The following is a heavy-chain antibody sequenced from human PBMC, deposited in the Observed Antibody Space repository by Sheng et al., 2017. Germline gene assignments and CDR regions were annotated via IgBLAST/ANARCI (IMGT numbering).Heavy chain of an antibody. CDR2: IIPVHGTP. CDR3: ARGEGLGYYMDV. D-gene: IGHD7-27*01. Sequence: QVQLVESGAEVKKSGSSVKVSCKASGGTFSSDAISWVRQAPGQGLEWMGGIIPVHGTPNYALKFQGRVTITADKSSDTVYLVLSSLRSEDTAVYYCARGEGLGYYMDVWGNGTTVTVSS. V-gene: IGHV1-69*14. J-gene: IGHJ6*03. CDR1: GGTFSSDA.